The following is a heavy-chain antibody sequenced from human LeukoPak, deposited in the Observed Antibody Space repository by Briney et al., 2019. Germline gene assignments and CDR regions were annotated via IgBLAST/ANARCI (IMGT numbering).Heavy chain of an antibody. CDR2: INPNSGGT. J-gene: IGHJ5*02. CDR3: ARGWYYDFWSGYSSEPANRFDP. V-gene: IGHV1-2*02. D-gene: IGHD3-3*01. CDR1: GYTFTGYY. Sequence: ASVKVSCKASGYTFTGYYMHWVRQAPGQGLEWMGWINPNSGGTNYAQKFQGRVTMTRDTSISTAYMELSRLRSDDTAVYYCARGWYYDFWSGYSSEPANRFDPWGQGTLVTVSS.